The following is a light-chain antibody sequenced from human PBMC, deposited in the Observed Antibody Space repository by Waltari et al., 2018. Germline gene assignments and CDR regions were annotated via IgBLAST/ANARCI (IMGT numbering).Light chain of an antibody. CDR2: QVN. J-gene: IGLJ1*01. CDR1: SSDVGGYYN. Sequence: QSALTQPASVSGSPGQSSTISCTGTSSDVGGYYNSSWYQQHPGKAPKLIIYQVNNRPSGVSRRFSGSKSGNTASLTISRLQTEDEADYYCYSYTARSTYVFGPGTSVTVL. CDR3: YSYTARSTYV. V-gene: IGLV2-14*03.